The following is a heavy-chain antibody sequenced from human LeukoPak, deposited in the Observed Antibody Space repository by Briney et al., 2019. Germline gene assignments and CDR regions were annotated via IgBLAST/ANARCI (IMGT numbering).Heavy chain of an antibody. J-gene: IGHJ4*02. CDR2: IKQDGSEK. Sequence: GGSLRLSGAASGFTFSDCLMSWVRQAPGKGLEWVANIKQDGSEKYYVDSVKGRFTISRDNAKNSLYLQMNSLRAEDTAVYYCARDAYWGQGTLVTVSS. CDR1: GFTFSDCL. V-gene: IGHV3-7*04. CDR3: ARDAY.